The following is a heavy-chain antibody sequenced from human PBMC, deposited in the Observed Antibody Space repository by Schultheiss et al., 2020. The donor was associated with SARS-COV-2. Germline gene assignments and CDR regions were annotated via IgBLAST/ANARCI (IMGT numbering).Heavy chain of an antibody. CDR2: ISYDGSNK. D-gene: IGHD3-10*01. J-gene: IGHJ4*02. CDR1: GFSFSSYA. Sequence: GGSLRLSCAASMSGFSFSSYAMHWVRQAPGKGLEWVAVISYDGSNKYYADSVKGRFTISRDNSKNTLYLQINSLRAEDTAVYYCAKDFMVQGVIITLDHCDYWGQGTLVTVSS. V-gene: IGHV3-30-3*02. CDR3: AKDFMVQGVIITLDHCDY.